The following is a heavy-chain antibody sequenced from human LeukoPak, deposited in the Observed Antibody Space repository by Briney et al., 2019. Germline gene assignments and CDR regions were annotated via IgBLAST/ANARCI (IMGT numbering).Heavy chain of an antibody. CDR2: ISGSGGST. V-gene: IGHV3-23*01. D-gene: IGHD3-9*01. Sequence: GGSLRLSCAASGFTFSSYAMSWVRQAPGKGLECVSAISGSGGSTYYAESVKGRVPISRDDSKNTLYLQMNSLRADGTAVYYCAKDRSHDILTGYYKEPYNWFDPWGQGTLVTVSS. J-gene: IGHJ5*02. CDR1: GFTFSSYA. CDR3: AKDRSHDILTGYYKEPYNWFDP.